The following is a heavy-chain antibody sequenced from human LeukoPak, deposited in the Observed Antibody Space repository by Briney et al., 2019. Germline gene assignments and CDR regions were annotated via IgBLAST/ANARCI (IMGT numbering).Heavy chain of an antibody. CDR3: VRGYCSGATCYHFDY. V-gene: IGHV4-59*01. CDR2: FYYSGSD. Sequence: SETLSLTCTVSGASITSYYLNWIRQPPGKGLEWMGYFYYSGSDNYNPSLNSRITISVDTSKNQFSLKLSSVNAADTAVYYCVRGYCSGATCYHFDYWGQGTLVTVSS. J-gene: IGHJ4*02. D-gene: IGHD2-15*01. CDR1: GASITSYY.